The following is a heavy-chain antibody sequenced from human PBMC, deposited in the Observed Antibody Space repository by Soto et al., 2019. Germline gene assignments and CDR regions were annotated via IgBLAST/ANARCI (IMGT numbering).Heavy chain of an antibody. CDR1: GFTFSIYV. V-gene: IGHV3-30-3*01. J-gene: IGHJ6*02. CDR2: ILFDGINK. CDR3: VRHLDSGLDV. Sequence: QVQVVESGGGVVQPGRSLRLSCAASGFTFSIYVMHWVRQAPGKGLEWVGLILFDGINKFYADSVKGRFTISRDNSKNTVYLQMNSLRLEDTAVYYCVRHLDSGLDVWGQGTTVTVS.